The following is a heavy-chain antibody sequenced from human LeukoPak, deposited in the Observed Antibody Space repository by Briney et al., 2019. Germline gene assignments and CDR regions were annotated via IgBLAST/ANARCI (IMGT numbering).Heavy chain of an antibody. CDR2: IYYSGRT. D-gene: IGHD3-10*01. CDR1: VDSMSSYS. Sequence: KPSETLSLTCTVSVDSMSSYSWSWVRQPPGRGLEWIGYIYYSGRTTYNPSLKSRLTISLDTSNNQFSLKLSSVTAADTAVYYCAGDHGSGSYRFDYWGQGTLVTVSS. V-gene: IGHV4-59*12. J-gene: IGHJ4*02. CDR3: AGDHGSGSYRFDY.